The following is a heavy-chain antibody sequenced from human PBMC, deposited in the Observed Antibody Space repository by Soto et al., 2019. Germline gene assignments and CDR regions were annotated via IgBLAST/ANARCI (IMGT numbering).Heavy chain of an antibody. J-gene: IGHJ4*02. CDR3: ASESQTLYYNFWSGYYNF. Sequence: QVQLQESGPGLVKPSETLSLTCTVSGGSISSGGHYWNWIRQYPGKGLEWIGYIHDSGSTYYNPYLKSRVIISLDSSKNLFSLKLTSVTAADTAVYFCASESQTLYYNFWSGYYNFWGQGTLVTVSS. D-gene: IGHD3-3*01. V-gene: IGHV4-31*03. CDR2: IHDSGST. CDR1: GGSISSGGHY.